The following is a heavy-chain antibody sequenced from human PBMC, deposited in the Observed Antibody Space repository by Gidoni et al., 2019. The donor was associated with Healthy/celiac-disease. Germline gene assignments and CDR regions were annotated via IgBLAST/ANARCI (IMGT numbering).Heavy chain of an antibody. CDR3: ARDPGSYYITDFDY. CDR2: ISSSSSTI. CDR1: GFTFSSYS. D-gene: IGHD1-26*01. V-gene: IGHV3-48*01. J-gene: IGHJ4*02. Sequence: VQTGGSLRLSCAASGFTFSSYSMNWVRQAPGKGLEWVSCISSSSSTIYYADSVKGRFTISRDNAKNSLYLQMNSLRAEDTAVYYCARDPGSYYITDFDYWGQGTLVTVSS.